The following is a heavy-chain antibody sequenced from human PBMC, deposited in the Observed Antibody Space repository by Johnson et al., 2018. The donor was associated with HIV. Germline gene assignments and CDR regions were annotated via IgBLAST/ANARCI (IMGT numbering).Heavy chain of an antibody. CDR3: ARDFIAPELGDAFDI. CDR1: GFTFSSYA. Sequence: VQLVESGGGVVQPGRSPRLSCAASGFTFSSYAMHWVRQAPGKGLEWVAVMSYDGSNKYYADSVKGRFTISRDNSKNTLYLQMNSLRAEDTAVYYCARDFIAPELGDAFDIWGQGTMVTVSS. CDR2: MSYDGSNK. V-gene: IGHV3-30-3*01. J-gene: IGHJ3*02. D-gene: IGHD6-25*01.